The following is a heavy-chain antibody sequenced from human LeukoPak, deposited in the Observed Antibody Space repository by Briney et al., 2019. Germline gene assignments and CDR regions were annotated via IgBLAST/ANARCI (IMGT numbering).Heavy chain of an antibody. D-gene: IGHD3-10*01. J-gene: IGHJ6*03. Sequence: GGSLRLSCAASGFTFSDYYMSWIRQAPGKGLEWVSYISSSGSTIYYADSVKGRFTISRDNAKNSLYLQMNSLRAEDTAVYYCARVQAGVLLWFGELYMDVWGKGTTVTVSS. CDR3: ARVQAGVLLWFGELYMDV. CDR2: ISSSGSTI. CDR1: GFTFSDYY. V-gene: IGHV3-11*04.